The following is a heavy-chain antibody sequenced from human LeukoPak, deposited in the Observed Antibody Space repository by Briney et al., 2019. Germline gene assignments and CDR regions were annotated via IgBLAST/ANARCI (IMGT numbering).Heavy chain of an antibody. Sequence: ASVKVSCKASGYTFTSYGISWVRQAPGQGLEWMGWISAYNGNTNYAQKLQGRVTMTTDTSTSTAYMELRSLRSDDTAVYYCARHYYYDSSGYYSSQYYFDNWGQGTLVTVSS. CDR2: ISAYNGNT. D-gene: IGHD3-22*01. J-gene: IGHJ4*02. CDR1: GYTFTSYG. V-gene: IGHV1-18*01. CDR3: ARHYYYDSSGYYSSQYYFDN.